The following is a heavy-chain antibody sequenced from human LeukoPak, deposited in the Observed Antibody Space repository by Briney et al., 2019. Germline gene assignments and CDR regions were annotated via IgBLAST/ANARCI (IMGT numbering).Heavy chain of an antibody. J-gene: IGHJ4*02. CDR3: ARGVITIFHTYYFDY. CDR1: GGSFSGYY. Sequence: PSETLSLTCAVYGGSFSGYYWSWIRQPPGKGLEWIGEINHSGSTNYNPSLKSRVTISVDTSKNQFSLKLSSVTAADTAVYYCARGVITIFHTYYFDYWGQGTLVTVSS. CDR2: INHSGST. V-gene: IGHV4-34*01. D-gene: IGHD3-9*01.